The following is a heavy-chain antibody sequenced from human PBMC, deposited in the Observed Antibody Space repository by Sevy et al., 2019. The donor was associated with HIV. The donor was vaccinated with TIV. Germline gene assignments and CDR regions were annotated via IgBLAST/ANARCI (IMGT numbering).Heavy chain of an antibody. V-gene: IGHV3-30*02. CDR3: GKEGGREGGDH. CDR2: IQYDGSNK. CDR1: GFSFSSYG. Sequence: GGSLRLSCAASGFSFSSYGVHWVRQAPGKGLEWMSYIQYDGSNKDYADSVKGRFTISRDNSKNTLYLQMNSLRVEDRAVFYCGKEGGREGGDHWGQGTLVTVSS. J-gene: IGHJ4*02. D-gene: IGHD1-26*01.